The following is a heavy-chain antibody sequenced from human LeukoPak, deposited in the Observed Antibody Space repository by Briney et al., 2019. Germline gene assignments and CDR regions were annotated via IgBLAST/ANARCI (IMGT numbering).Heavy chain of an antibody. CDR3: ARFAAHRRLAVAGQFGLDY. V-gene: IGHV1-46*01. Sequence: ASVKVSCKASGYIFTSYNINWVRQAPGQGLEWMGIINPSGGSTNYAQKFQGRVTMTRDTSTSTVYMELSSLRSEDTAVYYCARFAAHRRLAVAGQFGLDYWGQGTLVTVSS. J-gene: IGHJ4*02. D-gene: IGHD6-19*01. CDR2: INPSGGST. CDR1: GYIFTSYN.